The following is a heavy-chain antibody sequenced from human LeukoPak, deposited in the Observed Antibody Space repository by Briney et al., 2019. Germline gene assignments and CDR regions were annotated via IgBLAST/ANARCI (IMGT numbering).Heavy chain of an antibody. J-gene: IGHJ3*02. Sequence: GGSLRLSCAASGFTFSSYSMNWVRQAPGKGLEWVSSISSSSSYIYYADSVKGRFTISRDNAKNSLYLQMNSLRAEDTAVYYCARVIAPTDAFDIWGQGTMVTVS. V-gene: IGHV3-21*01. CDR2: ISSSSSYI. D-gene: IGHD3-22*01. CDR1: GFTFSSYS. CDR3: ARVIAPTDAFDI.